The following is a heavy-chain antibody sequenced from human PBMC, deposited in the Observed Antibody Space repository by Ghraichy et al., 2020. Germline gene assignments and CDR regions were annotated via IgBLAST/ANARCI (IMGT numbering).Heavy chain of an antibody. J-gene: IGHJ6*02. CDR2: ISGSGGST. CDR3: AKGRRRDFWCGYNNLGPYYYGMDV. CDR1: GFTFSSYA. Sequence: GGSLRLSCAASGFTFSSYAMSWVRQAPGKGLEWVSAISGSGGSTYYADSVKGRFTISRDNSKNTLYLQMNSLRAEDTAVYYCAKGRRRDFWCGYNNLGPYYYGMDVWGQGTTVTVSS. V-gene: IGHV3-23*01. D-gene: IGHD3-3*01.